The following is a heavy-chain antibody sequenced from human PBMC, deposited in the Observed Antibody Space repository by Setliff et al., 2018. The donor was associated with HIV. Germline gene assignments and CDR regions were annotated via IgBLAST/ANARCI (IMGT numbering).Heavy chain of an antibody. V-gene: IGHV3-23*01. J-gene: IGHJ6*02. CDR3: AKCGGDYYDSSGTAYYGMDV. CDR1: GFAFSTYA. D-gene: IGHD3-22*01. CDR2: VSGSGSTT. Sequence: GGSLRLSCAASGFAFSTYAMSWVRQAPGKGLEWVSAVSGSGSTTYYADSVKGRFTISRDNSKNTLFLQMNSLRAEDTAVYYCAKCGGDYYDSSGTAYYGMDVWGQGTTVTVSS.